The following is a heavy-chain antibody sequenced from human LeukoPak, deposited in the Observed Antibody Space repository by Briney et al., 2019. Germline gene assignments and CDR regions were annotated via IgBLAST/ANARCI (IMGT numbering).Heavy chain of an antibody. Sequence: SETLSLTCTVSGGSISSYYWSWIRQPPGKGLEWIGYIYYSGSTNYNPSLKSRVTISVDTSKNQFSLKLSSVTAADTAVYYCARVSYGSGSYYRYYYYYYMDVWSKGTTVTISS. V-gene: IGHV4-59*01. CDR2: IYYSGST. D-gene: IGHD3-10*01. CDR1: GGSISSYY. CDR3: ARVSYGSGSYYRYYYYYYMDV. J-gene: IGHJ6*03.